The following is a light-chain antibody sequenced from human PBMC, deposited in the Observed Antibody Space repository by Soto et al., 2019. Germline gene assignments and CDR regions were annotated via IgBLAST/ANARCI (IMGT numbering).Light chain of an antibody. J-gene: IGKJ5*01. Sequence: EVVLTQSPGALSLSPGERATLSCRPSQSVNSRYLAWYQQKPGRAPRLLISGASTRATGIPARFSGSGSGTDFTLTIGRLESEDFAVYFCQYCGGTPITFGQGTRLDIK. V-gene: IGKV3-20*01. CDR1: QSVNSRY. CDR2: GAS. CDR3: QYCGGTPIT.